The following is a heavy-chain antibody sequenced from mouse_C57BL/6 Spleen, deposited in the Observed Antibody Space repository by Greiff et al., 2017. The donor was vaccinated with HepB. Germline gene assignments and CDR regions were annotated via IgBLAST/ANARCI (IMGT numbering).Heavy chain of an antibody. CDR1: GYTFTSYG. D-gene: IGHD4-1*01. Sequence: QVQLQQSGAELVRPGSSVKLSCKASGYTFTSYGMHWVKQRPIQGLEWIGNIDPSDSETYYNQKFKGKATLTVDKSSSTAYMQLRSLTSEDSAVYDCARDWSEGFAYWGQGTLVTVSA. CDR3: ARDWSEGFAY. V-gene: IGHV1-52*01. J-gene: IGHJ3*01. CDR2: IDPSDSET.